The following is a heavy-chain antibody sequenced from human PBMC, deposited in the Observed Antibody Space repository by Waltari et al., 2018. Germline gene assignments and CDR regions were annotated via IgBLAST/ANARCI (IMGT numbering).Heavy chain of an antibody. D-gene: IGHD6-19*01. J-gene: IGHJ4*02. Sequence: EVQLVESGGGLVQPGGSLRLSCAASGFTVSSNYMSWVRQAPGKGLEWVSVIYSGGSTYYADSVKGRFTISRDNSRNTLYLQMNSLRAEDTAVYYCAREPVAGNSDYWGQGTLVTVSS. CDR3: AREPVAGNSDY. V-gene: IGHV3-66*02. CDR1: GFTVSSNY. CDR2: IYSGGST.